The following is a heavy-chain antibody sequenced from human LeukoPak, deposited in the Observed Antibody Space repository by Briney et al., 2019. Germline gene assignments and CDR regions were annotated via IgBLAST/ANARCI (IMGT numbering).Heavy chain of an antibody. J-gene: IGHJ3*01. V-gene: IGHV1-69*13. CDR1: GYAFTGYY. D-gene: IGHD6-13*01. Sequence: SVKVSCKASGYAFTGYYMHWVRQAPGQGLEWMGWIIPIFGTAHYAQKFQGRVTITADESTSTAYMELSSLRSEDTAVYYCARGGIVAAGIINNHDAFDVWGLGTMVTVSS. CDR2: IIPIFGTA. CDR3: ARGGIVAAGIINNHDAFDV.